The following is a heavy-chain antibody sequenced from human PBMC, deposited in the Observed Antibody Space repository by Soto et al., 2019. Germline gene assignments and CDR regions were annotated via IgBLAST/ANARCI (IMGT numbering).Heavy chain of an antibody. D-gene: IGHD3-10*01. CDR3: ARHRGGTERYHDY. Sequence: QVQLQESGPGLARPSETLSLTCTVSGGSISLYLWSWIRQPPGKGLEYIGYIHYSGTTNYNPSLRRRVTISVATSKNQFSLKLSSVTAADTAVYYCARHRGGTERYHDYWGQGTLVTVSS. CDR1: GGSISLYL. J-gene: IGHJ4*02. CDR2: IHYSGTT. V-gene: IGHV4-59*08.